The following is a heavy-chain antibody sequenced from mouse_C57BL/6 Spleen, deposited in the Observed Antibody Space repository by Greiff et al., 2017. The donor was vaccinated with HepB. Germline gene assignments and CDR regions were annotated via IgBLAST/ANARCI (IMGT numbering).Heavy chain of an antibody. CDR3: ARHETYYYGSSLYAMDY. V-gene: IGHV1-62-2*01. CDR1: GYTFTEYT. Sequence: VQLQQSGAELVKPGASVKLSCKASGYTFTEYTIHWVKQRSGQGLEWIGWFYPGSGSIKYNEKFKDKATLTADKSSSTVYMELSRMTSEDSAVYFCARHETYYYGSSLYAMDYWGQGTSVTVSS. D-gene: IGHD1-1*01. J-gene: IGHJ4*01. CDR2: FYPGSGSI.